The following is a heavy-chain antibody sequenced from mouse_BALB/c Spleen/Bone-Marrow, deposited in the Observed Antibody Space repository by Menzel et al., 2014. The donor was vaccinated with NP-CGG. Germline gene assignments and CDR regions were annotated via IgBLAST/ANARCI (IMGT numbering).Heavy chain of an antibody. Sequence: EVMLVESGGGLVKPGGSLKLSCAASGFTFSDYYMYWVRQTPEKRLEWVATISDGGSYTYYPDSVKGRFTISRGNAKNNLYLQMSSLKSEDTAMYYCARGGNYGAMDYWGQGTSVTVSS. CDR2: ISDGGSYT. J-gene: IGHJ4*01. CDR1: GFTFSDYY. V-gene: IGHV5-4*02. CDR3: ARGGNYGAMDY. D-gene: IGHD2-1*01.